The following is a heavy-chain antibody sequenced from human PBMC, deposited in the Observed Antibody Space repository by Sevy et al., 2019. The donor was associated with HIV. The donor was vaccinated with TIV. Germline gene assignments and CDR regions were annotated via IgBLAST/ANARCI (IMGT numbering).Heavy chain of an antibody. Sequence: GGSLRLSCAASGFTFSSYAMSWVRQAPGKGLEWVSAISGSGGSTYYAGSVKGRFTISRDNSKNTLYLQMNRLRAEDTVVYCCAKQSLKSTGKAARGAFDYWGQGTLVTVSS. J-gene: IGHJ4*02. CDR3: AKQSLKSTGKAARGAFDY. D-gene: IGHD6-6*01. V-gene: IGHV3-23*01. CDR1: GFTFSSYA. CDR2: ISGSGGST.